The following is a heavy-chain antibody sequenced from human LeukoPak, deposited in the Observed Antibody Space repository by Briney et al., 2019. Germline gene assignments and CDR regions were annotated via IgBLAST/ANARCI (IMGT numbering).Heavy chain of an antibody. CDR3: ARGVDGGGFSGGRGGY. CDR1: GYTFTGYF. D-gene: IGHD3-22*01. V-gene: IGHV1-2*02. Sequence: ASVKVSCKASGYTFTGYFIHWVRQAPGQGLEWMGWINPNSGGTNYAQKFQGRVTLTRDTSISTAYMELSRLRSDDTAVYYWARGVDGGGFSGGRGGYWGQGTLVTVSS. CDR2: INPNSGGT. J-gene: IGHJ4*02.